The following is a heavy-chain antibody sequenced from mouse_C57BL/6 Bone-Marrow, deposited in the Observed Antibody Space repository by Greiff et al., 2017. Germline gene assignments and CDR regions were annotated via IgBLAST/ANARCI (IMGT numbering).Heavy chain of an antibody. Sequence: QVQLQQSGAELARPGASVKLSCKASGYTFTSYGISWVKQRTGQGLEWIGEIYPRSGNTYYNEKFKGKATLTADKSSSTAYMEIRSLTSEDSAVYFCARSGIYDGYDNYFDYGGQGTTLTVSS. D-gene: IGHD2-3*01. CDR1: GYTFTSYG. V-gene: IGHV1-81*01. CDR3: ARSGIYDGYDNYFDY. CDR2: IYPRSGNT. J-gene: IGHJ2*01.